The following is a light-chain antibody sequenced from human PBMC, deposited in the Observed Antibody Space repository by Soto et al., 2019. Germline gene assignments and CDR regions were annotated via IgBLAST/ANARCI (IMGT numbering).Light chain of an antibody. J-gene: IGLJ3*02. Sequence: QAVVTQEPSLTVSPGGTVTITCDSSTGAVTSGHYPYWFQQKPGQAPRTLIYDTNNKHSWTPARFSGSLLGGKAALTLSGAQPEDEAEYYCLLFYSGPRVFGGGTKLTVL. CDR2: DTN. CDR3: LLFYSGPRV. V-gene: IGLV7-46*01. CDR1: TGAVTSGHY.